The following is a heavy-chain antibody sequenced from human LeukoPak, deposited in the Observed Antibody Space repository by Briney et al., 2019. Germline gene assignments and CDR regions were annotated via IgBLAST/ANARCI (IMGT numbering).Heavy chain of an antibody. Sequence: SETLSLTCTVSGGSISSYYWSWIRQPAGKGLEWIGRIYTSGSTNYNPSLKSRVTMSVDTSKNQFSLKLSSVTAADTAVYYCARDRIVGAPAGYYYYYMDVWGKGTTVTVSS. CDR2: IYTSGST. CDR1: GGSISSYY. V-gene: IGHV4-4*07. J-gene: IGHJ6*03. CDR3: ARDRIVGAPAGYYYYYMDV. D-gene: IGHD1-26*01.